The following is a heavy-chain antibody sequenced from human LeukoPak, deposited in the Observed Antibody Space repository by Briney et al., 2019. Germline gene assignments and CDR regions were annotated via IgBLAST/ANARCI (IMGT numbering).Heavy chain of an antibody. D-gene: IGHD3-22*01. CDR1: GYTFTSYY. V-gene: IGHV1-46*01. CDR3: ARAVGYYFDNSGPSKTFDY. CDR2: INPSGGST. J-gene: IGHJ4*02. Sequence: ASVKVSCKASGYTFTSYYMHWVRQAPGQGLEWMGIINPSGGSTSYAQKFQGRVTMTRDTSTSTVYMELSSLRSEDTAVYYCARAVGYYFDNSGPSKTFDYWGQGTLVTVSS.